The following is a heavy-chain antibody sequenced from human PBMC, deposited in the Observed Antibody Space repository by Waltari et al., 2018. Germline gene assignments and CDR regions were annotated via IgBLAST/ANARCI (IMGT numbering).Heavy chain of an antibody. CDR2: IYTSGST. V-gene: IGHV4-61*02. J-gene: IGHJ5*02. CDR3: ARVSSYYYDSAFDP. CDR1: GGSISSGSYY. Sequence: QVQLQESGPGLVKPSQTLSLTCTVSGGSISSGSYYWSWIRQPAGKGLEWIGRIYTSGSTNYNPPLRSRVTLSVDTSKNQFSLKLSSVTAADTAVYYCARVSSYYYDSAFDPWGQGTLVTVSS. D-gene: IGHD3-22*01.